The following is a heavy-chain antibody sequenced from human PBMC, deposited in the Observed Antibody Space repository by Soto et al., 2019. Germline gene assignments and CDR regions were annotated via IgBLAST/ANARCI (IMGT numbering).Heavy chain of an antibody. CDR1: SGSISSYY. J-gene: IGHJ5*02. CDR3: ARSNDGDDIDP. CDR2: IYYSGST. Sequence: SETLSLTCTVSSGSISSYYWSWIRQPPGKGLEWIGYIYYSGSTNYNPSLKSRVTISVDTSKNQFSLKLSSVTAADTAVYYCARSNDGDDIDPWGQGTLVTVSA. D-gene: IGHD4-17*01. V-gene: IGHV4-59*01.